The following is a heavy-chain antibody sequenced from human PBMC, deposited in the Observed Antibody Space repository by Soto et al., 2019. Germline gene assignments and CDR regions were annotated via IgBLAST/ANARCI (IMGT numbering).Heavy chain of an antibody. CDR1: GYTFNSYG. D-gene: IGHD6-13*01. CDR3: ARDLGQQLFDY. CDR2: ISAYNGNK. Sequence: ASVKVSCKASGYTFNSYGISWVRQAPGQGLEWMGWISAYNGNKKYAQKLQGRVTMTTDTSTSTAYMELRSLRSDDTAAYYCARDLGQQLFDYWGQGTLVTVSS. V-gene: IGHV1-18*01. J-gene: IGHJ4*02.